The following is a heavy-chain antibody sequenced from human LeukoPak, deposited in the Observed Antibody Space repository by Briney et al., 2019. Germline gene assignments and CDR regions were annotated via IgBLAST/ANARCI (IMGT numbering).Heavy chain of an antibody. CDR2: IYYSGST. Sequence: SETLSLTCTVSGGSMNNYYWSWIRQPPGKGLEWIGYIYYSGSTNYNPSLKSRVTISVDTSKNQFSLKLSSVTAADTAVYYCARNGYCSSTSCYGYYYYYMDVWGKGTTVTVSS. D-gene: IGHD2-2*01. J-gene: IGHJ6*03. CDR1: GGSMNNYY. V-gene: IGHV4-59*01. CDR3: ARNGYCSSTSCYGYYYYYMDV.